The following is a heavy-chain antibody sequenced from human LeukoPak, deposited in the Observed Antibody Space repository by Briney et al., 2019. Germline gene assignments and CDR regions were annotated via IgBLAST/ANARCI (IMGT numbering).Heavy chain of an antibody. J-gene: IGHJ5*02. V-gene: IGHV3-66*02. CDR2: IYSGGST. D-gene: IGHD6-6*01. CDR3: ARDWPYSSSFQERFDP. CDR1: GFTVSSNY. Sequence: GGSLRLSCAASGFTVSSNYMSWVRQAPGKGLEWVSVIYSGGSTYYADSVKGRFTISRDNSKNTLYLQMNSLRAEDTAVYYCARDWPYSSSFQERFDPWGQGTLVTVSS.